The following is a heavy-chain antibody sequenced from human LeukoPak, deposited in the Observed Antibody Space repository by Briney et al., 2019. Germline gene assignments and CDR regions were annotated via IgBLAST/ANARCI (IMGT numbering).Heavy chain of an antibody. CDR3: ARIAAAGNRRLNY. D-gene: IGHD6-13*01. CDR2: INPDSGGT. Sequence: ASVKVSCKASGYTFNDYFMHWVRQAPGQGLEWMGWINPDSGGTNYAQKFQGRVTMTRDTSINTAYMELGRLTSDDTAVYYCARIAAAGNRRLNYWGQGTLVTVSS. V-gene: IGHV1-2*02. CDR1: GYTFNDYF. J-gene: IGHJ4*02.